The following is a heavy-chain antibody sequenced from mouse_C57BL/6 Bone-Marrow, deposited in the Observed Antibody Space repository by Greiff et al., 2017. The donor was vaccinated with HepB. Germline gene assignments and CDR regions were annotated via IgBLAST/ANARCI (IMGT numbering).Heavy chain of an antibody. CDR1: GYTFTSYW. Sequence: QVQLQQPGAELVKPGASVKLSCKASGYTFTSYWMHWVKQRPGQGLEWIGMIHPNSGSTNYNEKFKSKATLTVDKSSSTAYMQLSSLTSEDSAVYYCARNYGISSPGYWGQGTTLTVSS. CDR3: ARNYGISSPGY. V-gene: IGHV1-64*01. D-gene: IGHD1-1*01. J-gene: IGHJ2*01. CDR2: IHPNSGST.